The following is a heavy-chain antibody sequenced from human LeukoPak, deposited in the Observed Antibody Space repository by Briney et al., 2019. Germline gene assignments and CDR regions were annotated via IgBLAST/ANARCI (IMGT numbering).Heavy chain of an antibody. J-gene: IGHJ3*02. V-gene: IGHV3-9*01. CDR3: AKDLSGSRGAFDI. CDR2: ISWNSDSI. D-gene: IGHD6-25*01. Sequence: GGSLRLSCAASGFTFDDYAMHWVRQAPGKGLEWVSGISWNSDSIDYADSVKGRFTISRDNAKNSLYLQMNSLKAEDTALYYCAKDLSGSRGAFDIWGQGTMVTVSS. CDR1: GFTFDDYA.